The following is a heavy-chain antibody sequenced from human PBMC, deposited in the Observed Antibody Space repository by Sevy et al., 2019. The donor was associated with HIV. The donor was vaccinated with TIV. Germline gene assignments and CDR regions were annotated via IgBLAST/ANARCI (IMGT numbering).Heavy chain of an antibody. CDR1: GFTFENEG. CDR2: ISSSSAYK. V-gene: IGHV3-21*01. J-gene: IGHJ6*02. CDR3: ARVRRIPGVQDWQLDALDV. Sequence: GGSLRLSCATSGFTFENEGMNWVRQAPGKGLEWVSSISSSSAYKYYADSVRGRFTISRDDAKNSVNLQMNNLRAEDTAVYYCARVRRIPGVQDWQLDALDVWGQGTTVTVSS. D-gene: IGHD2-8*01.